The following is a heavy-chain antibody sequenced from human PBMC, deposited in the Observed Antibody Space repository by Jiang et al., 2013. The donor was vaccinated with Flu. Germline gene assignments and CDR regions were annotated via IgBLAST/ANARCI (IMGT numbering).Heavy chain of an antibody. D-gene: IGHD3-22*01. CDR3: ARILGYYDSGGYPFDY. CDR1: GYTFTSFS. CDR2: ISAYNGNT. Sequence: CKASGYTFTSFSLHWVRQAPGQGLEWMGWISAYNGNTNYAQKFQGRVTMTTDTSTSTAYMELRSLRSDDAAVYYCARILGYYDSGGYPFDYWGQGTLVTVSS. J-gene: IGHJ4*02. V-gene: IGHV1-18*04.